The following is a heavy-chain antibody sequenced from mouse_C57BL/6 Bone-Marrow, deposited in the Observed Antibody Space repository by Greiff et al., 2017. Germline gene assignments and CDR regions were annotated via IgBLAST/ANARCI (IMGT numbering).Heavy chain of an antibody. Sequence: QVQLQQSGAELVRPGTSVKVSCKASGYAFTNYLIEWVKQRPGQGLEWIGVINPGSGGTNYNEKFKGKATLTADNSSSTAYMQLSSLTSEDSAVYFCAREGLRRGLAYWGQGTLVTVSA. CDR1: GYAFTNYL. V-gene: IGHV1-54*01. D-gene: IGHD2-2*01. CDR2: INPGSGGT. CDR3: AREGLRRGLAY. J-gene: IGHJ3*01.